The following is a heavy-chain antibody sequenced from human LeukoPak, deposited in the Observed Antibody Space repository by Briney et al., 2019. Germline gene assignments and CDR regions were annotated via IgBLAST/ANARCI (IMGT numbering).Heavy chain of an antibody. D-gene: IGHD4-17*01. Sequence: PGGSLRLSCAAPGFTFNDYEMNWVRQAPGKGLEWVSYISTSGGTIYYADSVKGRFTISRDNAKNSLYLQMNSLRAEDTAVYYCARWANYGDYGTYYYYGMDVWGQGTTVTVSS. CDR1: GFTFNDYE. CDR2: ISTSGGTI. V-gene: IGHV3-48*03. J-gene: IGHJ6*02. CDR3: ARWANYGDYGTYYYYGMDV.